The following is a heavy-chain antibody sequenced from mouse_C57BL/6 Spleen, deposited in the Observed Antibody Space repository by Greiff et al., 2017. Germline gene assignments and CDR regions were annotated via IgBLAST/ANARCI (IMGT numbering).Heavy chain of an antibody. Sequence: EVHLVESGGGLVKPGGSLKLSCAASGFTFSSYAMSWVRQTPEKRLEWVATISDGGSYTYYPDNVKGRFTISRDNAKNNLYLQMSHLKSEDTAMYYCARVDGNYPYAMDYWGQGTSVTVSS. CDR1: GFTFSSYA. J-gene: IGHJ4*01. V-gene: IGHV5-4*01. CDR2: ISDGGSYT. D-gene: IGHD2-1*01. CDR3: ARVDGNYPYAMDY.